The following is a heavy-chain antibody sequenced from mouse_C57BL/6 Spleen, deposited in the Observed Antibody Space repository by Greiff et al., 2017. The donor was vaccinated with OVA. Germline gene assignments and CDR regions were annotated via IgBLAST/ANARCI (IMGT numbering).Heavy chain of an antibody. J-gene: IGHJ4*01. CDR2: ISSGSSTI. V-gene: IGHV5-17*01. CDR3: AKLGRDYAMDY. D-gene: IGHD4-1*01. Sequence: EVMLVESGGGLVKPGGSLKLSCAASGFTFSDYGMHWVRQAPEKGLEWVAYISSGSSTIYYADTVKGRFTISRDNAKNTLFLQMTSLRSEDTAMYYCAKLGRDYAMDYWGQGTSVTVS. CDR1: GFTFSDYG.